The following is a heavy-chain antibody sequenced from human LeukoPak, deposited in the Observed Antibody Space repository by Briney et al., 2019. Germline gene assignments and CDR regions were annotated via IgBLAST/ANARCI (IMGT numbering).Heavy chain of an antibody. V-gene: IGHV3-23*01. CDR1: GFTFSSYA. Sequence: GGSLRLSCAASGFTFSSYAMSWVRQAPGKGLEWVSAISGSGGSTYYADSVEGRFTISRDNAENTVYLQMNSLRAEDTAVYYCARVLSGSWDWFDPWGQGTLVTVSS. CDR3: ARVLSGSWDWFDP. J-gene: IGHJ5*02. D-gene: IGHD3-22*01. CDR2: ISGSGGST.